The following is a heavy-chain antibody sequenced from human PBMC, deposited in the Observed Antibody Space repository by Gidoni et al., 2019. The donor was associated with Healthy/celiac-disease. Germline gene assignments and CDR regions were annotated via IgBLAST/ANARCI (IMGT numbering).Heavy chain of an antibody. J-gene: IGHJ6*03. CDR2: INHSGST. CDR1: GGSFSGYY. D-gene: IGHD2-2*02. Sequence: QVQLQQWGAGLLQPSETLSLTCAVYGGSFSGYYWSWIRQPPGKGLEWIGEINHSGSTNYNPSLKSRVTISVDTSKNQFSLKLSSVTAADTAVYYCARGPYCSSTSCYKRYYYYYMDVWGKGTTVTVSS. V-gene: IGHV4-34*01. CDR3: ARGPYCSSTSCYKRYYYYYMDV.